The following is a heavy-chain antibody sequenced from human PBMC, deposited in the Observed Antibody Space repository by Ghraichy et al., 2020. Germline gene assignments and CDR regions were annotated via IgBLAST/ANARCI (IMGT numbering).Heavy chain of an antibody. CDR3: ARGRHSAGYKAIDY. V-gene: IGHV4-59*01. D-gene: IGHD3-22*01. J-gene: IGHJ4*02. CDR1: GGSISSYY. CDR2: VSDGGST. Sequence: SETLSLTCSVSGGSISSYYWTWIRQPPGKRLEYIGYVSDGGSTPYNPSLKSRVTISVDTSKNQFSLNLSSVTAADTAVYFCARGRHSAGYKAIDYWGQGTLVTVSS.